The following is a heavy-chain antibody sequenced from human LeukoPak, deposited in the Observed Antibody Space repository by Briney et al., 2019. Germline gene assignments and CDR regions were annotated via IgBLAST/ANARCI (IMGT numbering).Heavy chain of an antibody. CDR1: GFTFSSYE. Sequence: GGSLRLSCAASGFTFSSYEMNWVRQAPGKGLEWVSYISSSGSTIYYADSVKGRFTISRDKAKNSLYLQMNSLGAEDTAVYYCAIRYCSGGSCYADYWGQGTLVTVSS. V-gene: IGHV3-48*03. CDR2: ISSSGSTI. CDR3: AIRYCSGGSCYADY. J-gene: IGHJ4*02. D-gene: IGHD2-15*01.